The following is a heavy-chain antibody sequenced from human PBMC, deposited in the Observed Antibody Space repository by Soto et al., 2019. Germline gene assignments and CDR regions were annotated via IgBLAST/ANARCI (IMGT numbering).Heavy chain of an antibody. J-gene: IGHJ6*02. D-gene: IGHD6-6*01. CDR3: AKDVSRQLGGNYYYYYYGMDV. CDR1: GFTFDDYT. CDR2: ISWDGGST. V-gene: IGHV3-43*01. Sequence: GGSLRLSCAASGFTFDDYTMHWVRQAPGKGLEWVSLISWDGGSTYYADSVKGRFTISRDNSKNSLYLQMNSLRTEDTALYYCAKDVSRQLGGNYYYYYYGMDVWGQGTTVTVSS.